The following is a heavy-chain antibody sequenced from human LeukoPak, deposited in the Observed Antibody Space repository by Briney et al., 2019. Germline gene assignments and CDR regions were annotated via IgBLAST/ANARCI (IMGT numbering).Heavy chain of an antibody. V-gene: IGHV3-15*01. CDR3: ILAAAGPAY. CDR1: GFTVSSNY. CDR2: IRGKSDGGTT. D-gene: IGHD6-13*01. Sequence: GGSLRLSRAASGFTVSSNYMSWVRQTPGKGLEWVGRIRGKSDGGTTDYAAPVKGRFTISRDESKNTLYLQMTNLKTEDTAVYYCILAAAGPAYWGQGTLVTVSS. J-gene: IGHJ4*02.